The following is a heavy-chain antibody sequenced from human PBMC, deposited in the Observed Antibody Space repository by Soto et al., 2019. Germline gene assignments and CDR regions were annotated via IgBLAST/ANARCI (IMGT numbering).Heavy chain of an antibody. V-gene: IGHV3-30*18. Sequence: QVHLVESGGGVVQPGRSLRLSCAASGFSFSNLAMHWVRQAPGKGLEWGAGISHNVINKYSADSVKGRFTISRDSSKNTVYLQMDSLRPEDTAVYYCAKERFAEYDYWGQGTLVTVSS. CDR1: GFSFSNLA. CDR3: AKERFAEYDY. J-gene: IGHJ4*02. CDR2: ISHNVINK.